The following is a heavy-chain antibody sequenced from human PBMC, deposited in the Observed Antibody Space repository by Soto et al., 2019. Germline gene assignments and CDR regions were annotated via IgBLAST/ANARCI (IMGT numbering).Heavy chain of an antibody. V-gene: IGHV3-23*01. D-gene: IGHD2-15*01. CDR1: GFSFSDYS. CDR3: AKRATTVPTPGNYFDC. J-gene: IGHJ4*02. CDR2: LTPAGTT. Sequence: GGSLRLSCAASGFSFSDYSMTWVRQAPGRGLEWVSTLTPAGTTFYADSVKGRFTISRDNYRNTLSLQMYNLRAEDTARYYCAKRATTVPTPGNYFDCWGQGTLVTVAS.